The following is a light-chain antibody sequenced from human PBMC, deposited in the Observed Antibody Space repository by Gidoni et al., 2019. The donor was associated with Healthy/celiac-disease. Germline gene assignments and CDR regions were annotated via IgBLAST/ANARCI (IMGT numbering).Light chain of an antibody. J-gene: IGLJ2*01. CDR2: EGS. CDR3: CSYAGSSTDVV. V-gene: IGLV2-23*01. CDR1: SSDVGSYNL. Sequence: QSALTQPASVSGSPGQSITISCTGTSSDVGSYNLVSWYQQHPGKAHKLMIYEGSKRPSGVSNRFSGSKSGNTASLTISGLQAEDEADYYCCSYAGSSTDVVFGGGTKLTVL.